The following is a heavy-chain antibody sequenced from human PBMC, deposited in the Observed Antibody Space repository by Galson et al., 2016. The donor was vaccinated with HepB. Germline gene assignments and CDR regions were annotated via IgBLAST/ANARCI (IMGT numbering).Heavy chain of an antibody. CDR3: AREYSSFDY. CDR2: VHNSGYT. CDR1: GDSISSYY. D-gene: IGHD6-19*01. V-gene: IGHV4-59*01. J-gene: IGHJ4*03. Sequence: SETLSLTCTVSGDSISSYYWHWIRLPTGKGLEWIGYVHNSGYTTYNPSLNGRVTISMDTSKNQFPLKLRSVTAADTSVYYCAREYSSFDYVGHGILFSVSS.